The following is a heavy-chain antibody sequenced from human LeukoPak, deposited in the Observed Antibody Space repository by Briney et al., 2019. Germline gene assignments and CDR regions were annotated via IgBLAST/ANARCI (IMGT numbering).Heavy chain of an antibody. V-gene: IGHV3-21*01. CDR1: GFTFSSYS. CDR3: ARDLSVGSKPDLGFDY. D-gene: IGHD1-26*01. CDR2: ISSSSSYI. Sequence: GGSLRLSCAASGFTFSSYSMNWVRQAPGKGLEWVSSISSSSSYIYYADSVKGRFTISRDNAKDSLYLQMNSLRAEDTAVYYCARDLSVGSKPDLGFDYWGQGTLVTVSS. J-gene: IGHJ4*02.